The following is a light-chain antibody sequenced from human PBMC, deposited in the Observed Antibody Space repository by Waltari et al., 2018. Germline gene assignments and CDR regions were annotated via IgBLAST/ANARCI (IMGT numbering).Light chain of an antibody. CDR1: QVISSY. CDR2: AAS. CDR3: QQYYSYPRT. V-gene: IGKV1-8*01. J-gene: IGKJ1*01. Sequence: AIRMTQSPSSLSASTGDRVTITCRASQVISSYLAWYQQKPGKAPKLLIYAASTLQNGVPSSFGGSGSGTDFTLTISCLQSEDFATYYCQQYYSYPRTFGQGTKVEIK.